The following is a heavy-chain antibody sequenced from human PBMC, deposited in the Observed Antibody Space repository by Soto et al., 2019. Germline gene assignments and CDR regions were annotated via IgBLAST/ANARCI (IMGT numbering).Heavy chain of an antibody. CDR2: IYYSGST. J-gene: IGHJ5*02. D-gene: IGHD2-15*01. Sequence: SETLSLTCTVSGGSISSYYWSWIRQPPGKGLEWIGYIYYSGSTNYNPSLKSRVTISVDTSKNQFSLKLSSVTAADTAVYYCAGFTAYCSGGSCYADWFDPWGQGTLVTVSS. V-gene: IGHV4-59*08. CDR3: AGFTAYCSGGSCYADWFDP. CDR1: GGSISSYY.